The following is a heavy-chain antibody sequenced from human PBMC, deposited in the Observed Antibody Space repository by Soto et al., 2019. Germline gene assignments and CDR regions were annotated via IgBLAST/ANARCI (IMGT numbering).Heavy chain of an antibody. CDR3: ARVNDWDDIAFDF. V-gene: IGHV3-23*01. D-gene: IGHD1-1*01. J-gene: IGHJ4*02. CDR2: ISGTGGAT. Sequence: EVQLLDSGGGLVQPGRSLRLSCTASGFTFVNYPVAWVRQAPGKGLECVSAISGTGGATYYADSVKGRFTISRDNSKNTLSLQMHNVRVDYTAVYYCARVNDWDDIAFDFWGQGTLVTVSS. CDR1: GFTFVNYP.